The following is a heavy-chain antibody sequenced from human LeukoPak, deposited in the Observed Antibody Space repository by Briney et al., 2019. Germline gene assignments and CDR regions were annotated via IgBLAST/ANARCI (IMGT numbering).Heavy chain of an antibody. V-gene: IGHV3-48*04. J-gene: IGHJ4*02. D-gene: IGHD6-19*01. CDR2: ITTGGSST. CDR1: GFTFSAYA. CDR3: ARVGYESGGYDY. Sequence: GGSLRLSCVASGFTFSAYAMAWVRQAPGRGLECVSHITTGGSSTFHADSVKGRFTISRDNAKNSLYLQMNSLRGEDTAVYYCARVGYESGGYDYWAQGALF.